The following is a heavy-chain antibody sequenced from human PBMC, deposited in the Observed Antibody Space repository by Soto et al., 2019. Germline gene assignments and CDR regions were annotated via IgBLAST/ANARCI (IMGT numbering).Heavy chain of an antibody. Sequence: PGESLKISCKGSGYNFATYWIGWVRQMPGKGLEWMGIIYPHDSDTRYSPSFQGQVTISADKSISTAYLQWSSLKASDTAIYYCPRRLDNPLDFWGQGTLVTVSS. J-gene: IGHJ4*02. CDR1: GYNFATYW. CDR2: IYPHDSDT. CDR3: PRRLDNPLDF. D-gene: IGHD1-20*01. V-gene: IGHV5-51*01.